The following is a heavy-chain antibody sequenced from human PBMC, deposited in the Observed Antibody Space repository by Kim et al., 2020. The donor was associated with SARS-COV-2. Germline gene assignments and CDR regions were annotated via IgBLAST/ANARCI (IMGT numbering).Heavy chain of an antibody. D-gene: IGHD5-12*01. CDR3: ATALVDDYYYYGMDV. V-gene: IGHV3-21*01. CDR1: GFTFSSYS. Sequence: GGSLRLSCAASGFTFSSYSMNWVRQAPGKGLEWVSSISSSSSYIYYADSVKGRFTISRDNAKNSLYLQMNSLRAEDTAVYYCATALVDDYYYYGMDVWGQGTTVTVSS. J-gene: IGHJ6*02. CDR2: ISSSSSYI.